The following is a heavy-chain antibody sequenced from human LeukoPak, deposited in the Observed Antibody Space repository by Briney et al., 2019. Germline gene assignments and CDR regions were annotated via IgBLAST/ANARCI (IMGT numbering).Heavy chain of an antibody. V-gene: IGHV4-59*01. Sequence: ASETLSLTCTVSGGSIISYFWGWIRQPPGKGPEWIGYIFDSGTTNYNPSTNYNPSLKSRVTVSLDTSKNHFSLKLSSVTAADTAVYFCARGGVTTIAQYDYWGQGILVTVSS. CDR1: GGSIISYF. CDR2: IFDSGTTNYNPST. CDR3: ARGGVTTIAQYDY. J-gene: IGHJ4*02. D-gene: IGHD5-12*01.